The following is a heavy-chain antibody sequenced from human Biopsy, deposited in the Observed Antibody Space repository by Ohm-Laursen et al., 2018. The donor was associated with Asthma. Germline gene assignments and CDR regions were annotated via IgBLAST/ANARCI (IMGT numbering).Heavy chain of an antibody. V-gene: IGHV4-59*01. CDR3: AGFCSGGNCPDH. J-gene: IGHJ4*02. Sequence: SETLSLTCTVSGVSIRSYYWPWIRQPPGKGLEWIGNIHYSGSTYSNPSLKRRVTISVDTSKKQISLRLSSVIAADTAIYYCAGFCSGGNCPDHWGQGTLVTVSS. CDR1: GVSIRSYY. D-gene: IGHD2-15*01. CDR2: IHYSGST.